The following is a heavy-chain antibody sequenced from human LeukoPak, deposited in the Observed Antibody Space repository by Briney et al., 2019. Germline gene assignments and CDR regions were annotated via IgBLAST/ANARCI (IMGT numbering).Heavy chain of an antibody. CDR1: GDSISTSNYY. V-gene: IGHV4-61*05. J-gene: IGHJ3*02. Sequence: SETLSLTCTVSGDSISTSNYYWGWIRQPPGKGLEWIGYIYYSGSTNYNPSLKSRVTISVDTSKNQFSLKLSSVTAADTAVYYCARGVDAFDIWGQGTMVTVSS. CDR2: IYYSGST. D-gene: IGHD2-8*01. CDR3: ARGVDAFDI.